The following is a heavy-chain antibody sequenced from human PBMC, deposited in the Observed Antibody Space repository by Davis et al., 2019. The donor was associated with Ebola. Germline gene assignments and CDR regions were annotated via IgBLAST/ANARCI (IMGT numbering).Heavy chain of an antibody. CDR3: ARDDYDFWGGYYPVYYYGMDV. J-gene: IGHJ6*04. V-gene: IGHV3-74*01. Sequence: GESLKISCAASGFTFSTYWMHWVRQAPGKGLVWVSGIHSDGSTTKYADSEKGRFTISRDNAKNSLYLQMNSLRAEDTAVYYCARDDYDFWGGYYPVYYYGMDVWGKGTTVTVSS. CDR1: GFTFSTYW. D-gene: IGHD3-3*01. CDR2: IHSDGSTT.